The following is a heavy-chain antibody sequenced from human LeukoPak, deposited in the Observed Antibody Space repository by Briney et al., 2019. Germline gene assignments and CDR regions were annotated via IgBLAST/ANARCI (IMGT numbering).Heavy chain of an antibody. CDR1: GYTFTSYY. CDR2: INPSGGST. Sequence: ASVKVSCKASGYTFTSYYMRWVRQAPGQGLEWMGIINPSGGSTSYAQKFQGRVTMTRDTSTSTVYMELSSLRSEDTAVYYCARDDTAAVPDYWGQGTLVTVSS. D-gene: IGHD2-21*02. V-gene: IGHV1-46*01. J-gene: IGHJ4*02. CDR3: ARDDTAAVPDY.